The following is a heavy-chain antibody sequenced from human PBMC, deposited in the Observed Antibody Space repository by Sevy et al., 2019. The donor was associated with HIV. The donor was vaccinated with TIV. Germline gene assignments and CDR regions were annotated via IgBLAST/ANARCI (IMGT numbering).Heavy chain of an antibody. J-gene: IGHJ4*02. D-gene: IGHD3-10*01. Sequence: GGSLRLSCAASGFTFSSYAMSWVRQAPGKGLEWVSAISGSGGSTYYADSVKGRFTISRDSSKNTLYLQMNSLRAEDTAVYYCAKIPMVRGVSPFDYWGQGTLVTVSS. CDR2: ISGSGGST. CDR3: AKIPMVRGVSPFDY. CDR1: GFTFSSYA. V-gene: IGHV3-23*01.